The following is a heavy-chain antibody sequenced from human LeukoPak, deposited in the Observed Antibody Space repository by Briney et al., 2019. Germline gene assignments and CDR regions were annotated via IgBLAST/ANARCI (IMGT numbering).Heavy chain of an antibody. CDR3: ARGTNDLAVVVPAAITGWFDP. J-gene: IGHJ5*02. CDR1: GGSISSGSYY. Sequence: SETLSLTCTVSGGSISSGSYYWSWIRRPAGKGLEWIGRIYTSGSTNYNPSLKSRVTISVDTSKNQFSLKLSSVTAADTAVYYCARGTNDLAVVVPAAITGWFDPWGQGTLVTVSS. D-gene: IGHD2-2*02. V-gene: IGHV4-61*02. CDR2: IYTSGST.